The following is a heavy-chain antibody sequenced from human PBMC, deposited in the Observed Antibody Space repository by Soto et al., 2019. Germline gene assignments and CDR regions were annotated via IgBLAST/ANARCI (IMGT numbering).Heavy chain of an antibody. V-gene: IGHV3-30-3*01. CDR3: AREARGGGYFDY. CDR2: ISYDGSNK. D-gene: IGHD2-15*01. J-gene: IGHJ4*02. Sequence: GGSLRLSCAASGFTFSSYAMHWVRQAPGKGLEWVAVISYDGSNKYYADSVKGRFTISRDNARNSLYLQMNSLRAEDTAVYYCAREARGGGYFDYWGPGTPVTLSS. CDR1: GFTFSSYA.